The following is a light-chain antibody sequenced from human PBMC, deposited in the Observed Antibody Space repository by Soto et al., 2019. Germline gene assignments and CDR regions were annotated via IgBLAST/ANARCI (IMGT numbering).Light chain of an antibody. V-gene: IGLV2-14*01. Sequence: QSALTQPASVSGSPGQSISISCTGTSSDVGGYNYVSWYQQHPGKAPKLMIYDDTNRPSGISSRFSGSKSANTASLTISGLQAEDEADYYCSSYTRSSTVVFGGGTKLTVL. CDR2: DDT. CDR3: SSYTRSSTVV. J-gene: IGLJ2*01. CDR1: SSDVGGYNY.